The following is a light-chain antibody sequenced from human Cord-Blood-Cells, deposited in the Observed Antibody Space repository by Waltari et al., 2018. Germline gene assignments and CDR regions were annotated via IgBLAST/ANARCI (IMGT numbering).Light chain of an antibody. V-gene: IGKV1-33*01. J-gene: IGKJ2*01. Sequence: DIQMTQYPSSLSASVGDRGTITCQASQDISNYLNWYQQKPGKTPKLLIYDASNLETGVPSRFSGSGSGTDFTFTIRILQPEDIATYYCQQYDNLPPYTFGQGTKLEIK. CDR3: QQYDNLPPYT. CDR1: QDISNY. CDR2: DAS.